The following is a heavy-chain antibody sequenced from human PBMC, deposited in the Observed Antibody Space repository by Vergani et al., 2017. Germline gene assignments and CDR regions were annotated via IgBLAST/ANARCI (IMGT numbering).Heavy chain of an antibody. D-gene: IGHD2-8*01. V-gene: IGHV3-21*06. J-gene: IGHJ6*02. Sequence: VQLVESGGGLVKPGGSLRLSCAASGFTFSDFSMSWVRQAPGKGLEWVAFIGSSGPYINYADSVKGRFIISRDNTNNSLFLQLRSLRAEDAAVYYCARDCTSGACPVNYGMDVWGQGATVTVSS. CDR1: GFTFSDFS. CDR3: ARDCTSGACPVNYGMDV. CDR2: IGSSGPYI.